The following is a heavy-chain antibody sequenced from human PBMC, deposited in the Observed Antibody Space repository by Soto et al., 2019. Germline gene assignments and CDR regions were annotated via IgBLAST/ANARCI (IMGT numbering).Heavy chain of an antibody. CDR2: ISYSGDT. J-gene: IGHJ4*02. Sequence: PWETLSLTCTVFGVSIISGYWSWIRQPPGKGLQWICYISYSGDTNYNPSLKSRFTMKVKTPKNQFSLRLSSVTTADTAVYYCARLRGYARTHIDSWGQGTLVTVSS. D-gene: IGHD5-12*01. CDR1: GVSIISGY. V-gene: IGHV4-59*01. CDR3: ARLRGYARTHIDS.